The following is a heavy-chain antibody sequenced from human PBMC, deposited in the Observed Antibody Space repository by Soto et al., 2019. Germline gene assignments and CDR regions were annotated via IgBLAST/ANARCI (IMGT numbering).Heavy chain of an antibody. D-gene: IGHD2-2*01. V-gene: IGHV1-3*01. CDR2: INAGIGKT. CDR1: GYTFTSYA. CDR3: ARGCRAPGCYYYMDV. Sequence: ASVKVSCKASGYTFTSYAMHWVRQAPGQRLEWMGRINAGIGKTNYSQKFQGRVTITADKSTSTAYMELSSLRSEDTAVYYCARGCRAPGCYYYMDVWGKGTTVTVSS. J-gene: IGHJ6*03.